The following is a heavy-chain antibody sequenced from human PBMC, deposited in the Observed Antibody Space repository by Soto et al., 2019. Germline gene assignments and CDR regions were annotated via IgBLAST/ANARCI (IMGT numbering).Heavy chain of an antibody. J-gene: IGHJ6*03. Sequence: QVQLVESGGGVVQPGRSLRLSCAASGFTFSSYGMHWVRQAPGKGLEWVAVTSYDGSNKYYADSVKGRFTISRDNSKNTLYLQMNSLRAEDTAVYYCAKEGYSGYELVNYMDVWGKGTTVTVSS. CDR2: TSYDGSNK. V-gene: IGHV3-30*18. CDR3: AKEGYSGYELVNYMDV. D-gene: IGHD5-12*01. CDR1: GFTFSSYG.